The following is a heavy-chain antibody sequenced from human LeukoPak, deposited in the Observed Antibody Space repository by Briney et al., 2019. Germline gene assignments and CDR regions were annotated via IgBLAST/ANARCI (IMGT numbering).Heavy chain of an antibody. CDR1: GGSLSPYY. CDR3: ATLGGLYYESHGYPDFDH. Sequence: NASETLSLTCSVSGGSLSPYYWSWIRQPPGGGLDWLGEINQSGSTNYNPSLKSRVTISVEKFKNQFSLEVTSVTAADTAIYYCATLGGLYYESHGYPDFDHWGQGTLVTVSS. CDR2: INQSGST. V-gene: IGHV4-34*01. D-gene: IGHD3-22*01. J-gene: IGHJ4*02.